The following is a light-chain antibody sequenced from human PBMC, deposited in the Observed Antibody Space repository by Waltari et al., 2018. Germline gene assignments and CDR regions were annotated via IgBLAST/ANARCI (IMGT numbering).Light chain of an antibody. CDR1: QSVGTW. CDR3: QQYSSFST. J-gene: IGKJ2*01. V-gene: IGKV1-5*03. Sequence: DIQMTQSPSTLSPSVGDRVTISCRASQSVGTWLAWYQQKPGKAPKLLIYMASTLESGVPSRFSGSGSGTEFTLTISSLQPDDFATYSCQQYSSFSTFGQGTKL. CDR2: MAS.